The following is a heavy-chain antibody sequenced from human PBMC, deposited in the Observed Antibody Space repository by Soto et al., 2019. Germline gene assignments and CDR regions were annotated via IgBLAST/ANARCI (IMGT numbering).Heavy chain of an antibody. D-gene: IGHD3-3*01. V-gene: IGHV1-3*01. CDR1: GYTFTSYS. J-gene: IGHJ4*02. CDR2: INAASGNT. Sequence: ASVKVSCKASGYTFTSYSIQWVRQAPGQGLEWMGWINAASGNTKNSQRFQGRVTFTRDTSASTAYMELSSLRSEDTAVYYWARQHDIWSANCFGSWGQGTRVTVSS. CDR3: ARQHDIWSANCFGS.